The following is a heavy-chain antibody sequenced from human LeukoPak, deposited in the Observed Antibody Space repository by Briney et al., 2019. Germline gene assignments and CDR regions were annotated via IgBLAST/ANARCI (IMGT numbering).Heavy chain of an antibody. V-gene: IGHV3-30*02. J-gene: IGHJ4*02. CDR3: ARRPVQDRYFDY. CDR2: IRYDGINK. Sequence: GGSLRLSCAASGFTFSSYGMHWVRQAPGKGLEWVTFIRYDGINKYYADSVKGRFTISRDNSKKTLYLQMSSLRAEDTAVYYCARRPVQDRYFDYWGQGTLVTVSS. CDR1: GFTFSSYG. D-gene: IGHD1-1*01.